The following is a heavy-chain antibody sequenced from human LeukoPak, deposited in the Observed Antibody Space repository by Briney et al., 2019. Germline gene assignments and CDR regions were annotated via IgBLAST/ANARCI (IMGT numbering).Heavy chain of an antibody. D-gene: IGHD3-9*01. V-gene: IGHV3-30-3*01. J-gene: IGHJ4*02. CDR1: GFTFNRYA. Sequence: PGGPLRLSCAASGFTFNRYAMHGVRQAPGKGLEWVAVISYEGSNKYYADSVKGRFTISRDNSKNTLYLQMNSLRAEDTAVYYCARDRTTKTGYKSYFVYWGQGTLVTVSS. CDR2: ISYEGSNK. CDR3: ARDRTTKTGYKSYFVY.